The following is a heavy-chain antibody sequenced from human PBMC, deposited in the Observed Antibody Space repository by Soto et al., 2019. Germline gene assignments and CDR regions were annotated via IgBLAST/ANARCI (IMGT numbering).Heavy chain of an antibody. D-gene: IGHD4-17*01. V-gene: IGHV1-2*02. CDR3: VKGGGADEVTTTRVVFDY. J-gene: IGHJ4*02. CDR2: LNPRSGAT. Sequence: QVQLVQSGAEVKKPGASVKVSCKASGYTFTGNYIHWMRQAPGQGPEWMGWLNPRSGATDYAQKFQGRVTITRDTSLSTAYMDLSRLTSDDTAMYYCVKGGGADEVTTTRVVFDYWGQGTPLTVSS. CDR1: GYTFTGNY.